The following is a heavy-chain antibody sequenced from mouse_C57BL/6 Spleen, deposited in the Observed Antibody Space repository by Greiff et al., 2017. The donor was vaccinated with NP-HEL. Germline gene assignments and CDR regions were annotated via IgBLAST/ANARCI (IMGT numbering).Heavy chain of an antibody. CDR1: GYTFTSYW. CDR3: ARSYYDYDGFDY. V-gene: IGHV1-69*01. Sequence: VQLQQSGAELVMPGASVKLSCKASGYTFTSYWMHWVKQRPGQGLEWIGEIDPSDSYTNYNQKFKGKSTLTVDKSSSTAYMQLSSLTSEDSAVYYCARSYYDYDGFDYWGQGTTLTVSS. J-gene: IGHJ2*01. CDR2: IDPSDSYT. D-gene: IGHD2-4*01.